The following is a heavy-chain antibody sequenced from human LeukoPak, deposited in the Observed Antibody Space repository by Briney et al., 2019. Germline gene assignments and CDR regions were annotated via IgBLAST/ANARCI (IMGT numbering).Heavy chain of an antibody. Sequence: SETLSLTCTLSGGSVSDYYWSWIRQPPGKGLDWIGYIYYTGTTSYHPSLKNRVIISAETSNNQFSLNLISVTAAAAAVYYCASGGSSWYDRVDYWGQGTLVTVSS. D-gene: IGHD6-13*01. CDR3: ASGGSSWYDRVDY. V-gene: IGHV4-59*02. CDR1: GGSVSDYY. J-gene: IGHJ4*02. CDR2: IYYTGTT.